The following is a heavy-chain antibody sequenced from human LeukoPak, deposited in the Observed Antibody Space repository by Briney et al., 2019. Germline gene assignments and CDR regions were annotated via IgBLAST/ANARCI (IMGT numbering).Heavy chain of an antibody. J-gene: IGHJ4*02. CDR3: ARGRGVGATDFDY. CDR1: GVSISGGGYF. D-gene: IGHD1-26*01. CDR2: IYHSGST. Sequence: SETLSLTCTVSGVSISGGGYFWSWIRLPPGKGLEWIGYIYHSGSTYYNPSLKSSVTISVDRSKNQFSLKLNSVTAADTAVYYCARGRGVGATDFDYWGQGTLVTVPS. V-gene: IGHV4-30-2*01.